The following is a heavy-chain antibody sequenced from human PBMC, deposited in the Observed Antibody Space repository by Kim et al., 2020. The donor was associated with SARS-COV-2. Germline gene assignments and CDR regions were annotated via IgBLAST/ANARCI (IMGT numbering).Heavy chain of an antibody. CDR1: GFTFSSHG. V-gene: IGHV3-33*05. CDR2: ISYDGSNK. Sequence: GGSLRLSCAASGFTFSSHGMHWVRQAPGKGLEWVAVISYDGSNKYYADSVQGRFTISRDNSKNTLYVEMNSLRAEDTAVYYCARDGGRYSGYVAYWGQGTLVTVSS. CDR3: ARDGGRYSGYVAY. J-gene: IGHJ4*02. D-gene: IGHD5-12*01.